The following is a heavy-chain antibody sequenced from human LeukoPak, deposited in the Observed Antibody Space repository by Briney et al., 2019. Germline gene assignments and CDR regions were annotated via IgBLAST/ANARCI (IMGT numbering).Heavy chain of an antibody. CDR3: AADLEAEAAAGLQVGDY. Sequence: ASVKVSCKASGYTFTNYDINWVRQATGQGLEWMGWMNPDSGDTVYAQKFQGRVTMTRDTSISTAYMELSSLGSEDTAVYYCAADLEAEAAAGLQVGDYWGQGTLVTVSS. CDR1: GYTFTNYD. J-gene: IGHJ4*02. CDR2: MNPDSGDT. D-gene: IGHD6-13*01. V-gene: IGHV1-8*01.